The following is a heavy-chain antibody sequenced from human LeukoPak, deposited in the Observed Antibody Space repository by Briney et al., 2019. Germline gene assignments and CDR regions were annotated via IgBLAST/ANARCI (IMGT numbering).Heavy chain of an antibody. D-gene: IGHD2-15*01. CDR3: AKDLLGWSFDY. Sequence: AGGSLRLSCAASGFTFSSYAMHWVRQAPGKGLEWVSGIGSDVRTHYANSVKGRFTISRDNSKNTMYLQKNFLRAEDTAVYYCAKDLLGWSFDYWGQGTLVTVSS. V-gene: IGHV3-23*01. J-gene: IGHJ4*02. CDR2: IGSDVRT. CDR1: GFTFSSYA.